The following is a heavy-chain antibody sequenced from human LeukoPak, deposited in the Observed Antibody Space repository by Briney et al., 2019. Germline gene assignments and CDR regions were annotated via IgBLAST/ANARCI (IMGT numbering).Heavy chain of an antibody. CDR1: TSTFSNAW. V-gene: IGHV3-15*01. J-gene: IGHJ2*01. Sequence: GGSLRLSCAASTSTFSNAWMSWVRQAPGKGLEWVGRVKSKTDGGTTDYAAPVKGRFTISRDDSKNTLYLQMNSLRTEDTAVYYCTTVRYYYDSSGYYHWYFDLWGRGTLVTVSS. D-gene: IGHD3-22*01. CDR2: VKSKTDGGTT. CDR3: TTVRYYYDSSGYYHWYFDL.